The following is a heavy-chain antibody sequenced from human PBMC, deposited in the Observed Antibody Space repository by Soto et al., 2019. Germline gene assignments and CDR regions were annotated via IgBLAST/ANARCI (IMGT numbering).Heavy chain of an antibody. V-gene: IGHV3-48*03. CDR3: ARSEAFYGDFPLDF. J-gene: IGHJ4*02. Sequence: EVQLVESGGALVQPGGSLRLSCAASGFTFTDYEVNWVRQAPGKGLEWVSYISRTASTMYYADSMKGRFTISRDNAKGSAYLQMNSLRAEDTAVYYCARSEAFYGDFPLDFWGQGILVTVAS. CDR2: ISRTASTM. CDR1: GFTFTDYE. D-gene: IGHD4-17*01.